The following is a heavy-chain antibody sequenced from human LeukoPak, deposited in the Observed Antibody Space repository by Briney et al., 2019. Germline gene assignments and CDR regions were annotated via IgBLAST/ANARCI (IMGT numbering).Heavy chain of an antibody. J-gene: IGHJ6*02. CDR2: IYYSGST. V-gene: IGHV4-59*01. CDR3: ARGPNPGNFYYYGMDV. CDR1: GGSISSYY. Sequence: KPSETLSLTCTVSGGSISSYYWTWIRQPPGKGLEWIGYIYYSGSTNYNPSLKSRVTISVDTSKNQFSLKLTSVTAADTAVYYCARGPNPGNFYYYGMDVWGQGTTVTVSS.